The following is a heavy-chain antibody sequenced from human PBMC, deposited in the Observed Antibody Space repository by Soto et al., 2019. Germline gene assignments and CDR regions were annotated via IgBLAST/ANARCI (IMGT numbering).Heavy chain of an antibody. CDR1: GFTFSSYG. V-gene: IGHV3-74*01. Sequence: GGSLRLSCAASGFTFSSYGMHWVRQAPGKGLVWVSRINSDGRSTSYADSVKGRFTISRDNAKNTLYLQMNSLRAEDTAVYYCTRAIGTGLFDYWGQGTQVTVSS. CDR2: INSDGRST. J-gene: IGHJ4*02. D-gene: IGHD6-13*01. CDR3: TRAIGTGLFDY.